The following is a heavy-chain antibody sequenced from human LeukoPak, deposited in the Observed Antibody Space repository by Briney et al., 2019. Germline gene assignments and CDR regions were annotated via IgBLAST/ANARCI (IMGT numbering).Heavy chain of an antibody. D-gene: IGHD5-18*01. Sequence: GRSLRLSCAASGFTFDDYAMHWVRQAPGKGLEWVSGISWNSGSIGYADSVKGRFTISRDNAKNSLYLQMNSLRAEDTALYYCARDPGDTAMVGYFDYWGQGTLVTVSS. CDR1: GFTFDDYA. V-gene: IGHV3-9*01. CDR3: ARDPGDTAMVGYFDY. J-gene: IGHJ4*02. CDR2: ISWNSGSI.